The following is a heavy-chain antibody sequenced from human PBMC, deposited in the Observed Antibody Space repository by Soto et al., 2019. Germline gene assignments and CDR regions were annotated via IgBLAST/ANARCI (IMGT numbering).Heavy chain of an antibody. CDR3: ARGDYQYSIDY. D-gene: IGHD2-2*01. J-gene: IGHJ4*02. Sequence: QLQLQESGSRLVKSSQTLSLTCTVSGDSMTSGDYSWSWILQPPGKGLEWLGYISRTGNTHYSPSIKSRVSISQDRSKNQFSLELTSVTAADTAVYYCARGDYQYSIDYWGQGTLVTVSS. CDR1: GDSMTSGDYS. V-gene: IGHV4-30-2*01. CDR2: ISRTGNT.